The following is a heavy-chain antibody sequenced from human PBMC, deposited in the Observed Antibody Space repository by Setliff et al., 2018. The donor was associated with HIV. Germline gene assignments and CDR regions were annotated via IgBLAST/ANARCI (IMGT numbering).Heavy chain of an antibody. J-gene: IGHJ4*02. Sequence: AASVKVSCKASGDNFTSYTFHWVRQAPGQTPEWMGWINPDNGNTQYSQKFRGRVTMTRDTSANTVFMQMSSLRSEDTSIFYCAMTKMIYYFGYWGPGTLVTVSS. CDR1: GDNFTSYT. CDR2: INPDNGNT. V-gene: IGHV1-3*01. D-gene: IGHD3-16*01. CDR3: AMTKMIYYFGY.